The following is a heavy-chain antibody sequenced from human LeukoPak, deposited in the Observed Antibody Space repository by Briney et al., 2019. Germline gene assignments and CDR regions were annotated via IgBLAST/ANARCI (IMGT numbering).Heavy chain of an antibody. CDR2: ISSSGSTI. D-gene: IGHD3-22*01. J-gene: IGHJ3*01. V-gene: IGHV3-48*03. CDR3: ARDPDSSGHSDAFDV. Sequence: PGGSLRLSCAASGFTLSTYETNWVRQAPGKGLEWVSYISSSGSTIYYADSVKGRFTISRDNAKNSLYLQMNSLRAEDTAVYYCARDPDSSGHSDAFDVWGQGTTVTVSS. CDR1: GFTLSTYE.